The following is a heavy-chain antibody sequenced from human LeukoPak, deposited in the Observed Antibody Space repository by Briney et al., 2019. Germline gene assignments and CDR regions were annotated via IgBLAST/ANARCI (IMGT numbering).Heavy chain of an antibody. CDR3: ARSIVATIADY. Sequence: ASVKVSCKASGYTFTGYYMHWVRQAPGQGLEWMGWINPSSGGTNYAQKFQGRVTMTRDTSISTAYMELSRLRSDDTAVYYCARSIVATIADYWGQGTLVTVSS. J-gene: IGHJ4*02. V-gene: IGHV1-2*02. CDR1: GYTFTGYY. CDR2: INPSSGGT. D-gene: IGHD5-12*01.